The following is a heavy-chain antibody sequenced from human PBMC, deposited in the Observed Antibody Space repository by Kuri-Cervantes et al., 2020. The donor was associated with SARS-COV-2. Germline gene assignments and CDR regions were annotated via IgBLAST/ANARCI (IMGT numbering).Heavy chain of an antibody. Sequence: RGSLRLSCAASGFTFSDYYMSWIRQAPGKGLEWVSAISGSGGSTYYADSVKGRFTISRDNSKNTLYLQMNSLRAEDTAVYYCAKVETASLDYWGQGTLVTVSS. V-gene: IGHV3-23*01. D-gene: IGHD3-3*01. CDR3: AKVETASLDY. CDR1: GFTFSDYY. CDR2: ISGSGGST. J-gene: IGHJ4*02.